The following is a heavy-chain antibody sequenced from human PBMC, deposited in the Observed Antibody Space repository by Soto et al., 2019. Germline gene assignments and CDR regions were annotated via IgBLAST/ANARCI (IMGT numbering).Heavy chain of an antibody. CDR1: GYSFTKYH. V-gene: IGHV1-2*02. J-gene: IGHJ4*02. Sequence: ASVKVSCKASGYSFTKYHMHWVRQAPGQGLEWRGWINPGSGVTNQAQKFQGRVTMTRDTAITTTYMELNSLTSDDTAVYYSARVAGHNNARFGTWGQGALVTV. D-gene: IGHD1-1*01. CDR2: INPGSGVT. CDR3: ARVAGHNNARFGT.